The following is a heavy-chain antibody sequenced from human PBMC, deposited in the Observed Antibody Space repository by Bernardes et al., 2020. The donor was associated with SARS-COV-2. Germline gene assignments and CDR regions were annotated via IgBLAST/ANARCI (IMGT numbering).Heavy chain of an antibody. CDR1: GGSISSYY. Sequence: SEPLSLTCTVSGGSISSYYWSWIRQPPGKGLEWIGYIYYSGSTNYNPSLKSRVTISVDTSKNQFSLKLSSVTAADTAVYYCARGGAASYYYYGMDVWGQGTTVTVSS. J-gene: IGHJ6*02. CDR3: ARGGAASYYYYGMDV. CDR2: IYYSGST. D-gene: IGHD2-21*01. V-gene: IGHV4-59*01.